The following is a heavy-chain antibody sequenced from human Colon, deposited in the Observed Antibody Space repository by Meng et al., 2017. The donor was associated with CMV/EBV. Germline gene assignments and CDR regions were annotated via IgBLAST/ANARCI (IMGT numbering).Heavy chain of an antibody. Sequence: ASVKVSCKTSGYTFTDYYVHWVRQAPGQGLEWVGWVNPNSGGTNSALKFLGRVTMTTDTSIATVYLDLHSLRSDDTAVYYCARARGTTPGMNWFDPWGQGTLVTVSS. D-gene: IGHD1/OR15-1a*01. CDR2: VNPNSGGT. CDR1: GYTFTDYY. J-gene: IGHJ5*02. CDR3: ARARGTTPGMNWFDP. V-gene: IGHV1-2*02.